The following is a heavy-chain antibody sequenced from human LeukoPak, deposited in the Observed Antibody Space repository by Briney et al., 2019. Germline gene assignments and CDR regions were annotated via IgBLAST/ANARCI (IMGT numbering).Heavy chain of an antibody. J-gene: IGHJ4*02. CDR1: GYSLGSGFY. D-gene: IGHD1-26*01. Sequence: SETLCLTCAVSGYSLGSGFYCGWVRQPPGKGLEWIGNMYHTGTIYYNPSLRSRLTISEDTSKSHFSLTVDSVTAADTAVYYCATGRYSGSVDYWGQGILVTVSS. CDR2: MYHTGTI. V-gene: IGHV4-38-2*01. CDR3: ATGRYSGSVDY.